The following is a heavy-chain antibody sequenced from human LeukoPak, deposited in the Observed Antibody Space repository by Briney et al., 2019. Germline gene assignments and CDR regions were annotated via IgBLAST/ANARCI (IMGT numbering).Heavy chain of an antibody. V-gene: IGHV3-23*01. Sequence: GGSLRLSCAASGFAFSSYAMNWVRQAPGKGLEWVSIISGSGVSTYYADSVKGRFTISRDSSRNTLYLQMNSLRAEDTAVYYCAKDPSLGYDFWSGYYGYFDYWGQGTLVTVSS. CDR2: ISGSGVST. CDR3: AKDPSLGYDFWSGYYGYFDY. CDR1: GFAFSSYA. D-gene: IGHD3-3*01. J-gene: IGHJ4*02.